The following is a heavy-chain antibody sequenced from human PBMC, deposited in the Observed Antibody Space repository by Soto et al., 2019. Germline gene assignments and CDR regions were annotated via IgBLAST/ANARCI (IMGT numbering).Heavy chain of an antibody. Sequence: QVQLVQSGAEVKKPGSSVKVSCKASGGTFSSYAISWVRQAPGQGLEWMGGIIPIFGTANYAQKFQGRVTITADESTSTAYLELSSLRSEDTAVYYCARVEDFPLGGNNWFDPWGQGTLVTVSS. D-gene: IGHD3-10*01. CDR1: GGTFSSYA. CDR2: IIPIFGTA. V-gene: IGHV1-69*01. J-gene: IGHJ5*02. CDR3: ARVEDFPLGGNNWFDP.